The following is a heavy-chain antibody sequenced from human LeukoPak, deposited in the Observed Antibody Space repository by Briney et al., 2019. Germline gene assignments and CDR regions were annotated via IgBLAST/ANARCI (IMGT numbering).Heavy chain of an antibody. D-gene: IGHD1-26*01. Sequence: SETPSLTCTVSGGSISSSSYYWGWIRQPPGKGLEWIGSIYYSGSTYYNPSLKSRVTISVDTSKNQFSLKLSSVTAADTAVYYCARRVSGSRFTDYFEYWGQGTLVTVSS. CDR1: GGSISSSSYY. V-gene: IGHV4-39*01. J-gene: IGHJ4*02. CDR3: ARRVSGSRFTDYFEY. CDR2: IYYSGST.